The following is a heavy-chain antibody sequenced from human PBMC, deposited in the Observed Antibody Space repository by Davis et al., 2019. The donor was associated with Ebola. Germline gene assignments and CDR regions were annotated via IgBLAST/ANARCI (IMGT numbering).Heavy chain of an antibody. Sequence: SETLSLTCTVSGGSISSSSYYWGWIRQPPGKGLEWIGSIYYSGSTNYNPSLKSRVTISVDKSKNQFSLKLSSVTAADTAVYYCARRNYYDSSGYYLDCWGRGTLVTVSS. J-gene: IGHJ4*02. CDR2: IYYSGST. V-gene: IGHV4-39*07. CDR3: ARRNYYDSSGYYLDC. D-gene: IGHD3-22*01. CDR1: GGSISSSSYY.